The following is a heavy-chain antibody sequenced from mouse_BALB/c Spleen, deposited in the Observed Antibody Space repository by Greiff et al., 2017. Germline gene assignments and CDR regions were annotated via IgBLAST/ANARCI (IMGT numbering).Heavy chain of an antibody. CDR2: INSNGGST. Sequence: EVHLVESGGGLVKLGGSLKLSCAASGFTFSSYYMSWVRQTPEKRLELVAAINSNGGSTYYPDTVKGRFTISRDNAKNTLYLQMSSLKSEDTALYYCARYDGYYYAMDYWGQGTSVTVSS. D-gene: IGHD2-3*01. J-gene: IGHJ4*01. CDR3: ARYDGYYYAMDY. V-gene: IGHV5-6-2*01. CDR1: GFTFSSYY.